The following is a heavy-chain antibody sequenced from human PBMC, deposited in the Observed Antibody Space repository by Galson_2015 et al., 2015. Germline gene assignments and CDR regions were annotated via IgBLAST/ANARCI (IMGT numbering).Heavy chain of an antibody. CDR3: ARGGGSGTYFFFYFDY. J-gene: IGHJ4*02. V-gene: IGHV3-9*01. Sequence: SLRLSCAASGFTFDDYAMHWVRQAPGKGLEWVSGIGWNSGKLGYADSVKGRFTISRDNAKNSLYLQMNSLRAEDTALYYCARGGGSGTYFFFYFDYWGQGTLVTVSS. CDR2: IGWNSGKL. D-gene: IGHD3-10*01. CDR1: GFTFDDYA.